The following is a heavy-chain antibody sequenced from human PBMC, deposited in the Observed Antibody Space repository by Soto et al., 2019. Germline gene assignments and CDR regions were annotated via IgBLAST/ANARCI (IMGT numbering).Heavy chain of an antibody. CDR2: INSEGSGT. CDR1: GITFSGYW. CDR3: GGNAIFVRGVPDEY. D-gene: IGHD3-10*02. Sequence: PGGSLRLSGAASGITFSGYWLPWFRQAPGKGLEWVSRINSEGSGTKDADAVEGPVSISRHNANNTDYVQMASLRVEDKAFYYCGGNAIFVRGVPDEYWGQGTPVTVSS. V-gene: IGHV3-74*03. J-gene: IGHJ4*02.